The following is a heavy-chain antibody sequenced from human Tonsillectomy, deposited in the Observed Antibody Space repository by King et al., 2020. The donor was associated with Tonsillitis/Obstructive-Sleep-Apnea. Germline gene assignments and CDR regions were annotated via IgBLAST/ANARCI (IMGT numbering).Heavy chain of an antibody. Sequence: VQLVESGGGVVQPGRSLRLSCVASGFTFSSYGIHWVRQAPGKGLEWVAVIWYDGSNRYYAASVKGRFTISRDNSKNTVYLQMNSLRADETAGYYCARADYGDSGGYYDYGMDVWGQGTTVTVSS. CDR1: GFTFSSYG. D-gene: IGHD4-17*01. J-gene: IGHJ6*02. CDR3: ARADYGDSGGYYDYGMDV. V-gene: IGHV3-33*01. CDR2: IWYDGSNR.